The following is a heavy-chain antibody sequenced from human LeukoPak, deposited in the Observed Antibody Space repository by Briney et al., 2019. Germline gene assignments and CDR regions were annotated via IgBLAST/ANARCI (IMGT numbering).Heavy chain of an antibody. J-gene: IGHJ3*02. CDR2: ISSSSSTI. V-gene: IGHV3-48*04. D-gene: IGHD3-22*01. Sequence: GGSLRLSCAASGFTFSSYSMTWVRQAPGKGLEWVSHISSSSSTIYYADSVKGRVTISRDNAKNSLYLQMNSLRAEDTAVYYCARDGDRYYYDSSGYYPEGAFDIWGQGTMVTVSS. CDR1: GFTFSSYS. CDR3: ARDGDRYYYDSSGYYPEGAFDI.